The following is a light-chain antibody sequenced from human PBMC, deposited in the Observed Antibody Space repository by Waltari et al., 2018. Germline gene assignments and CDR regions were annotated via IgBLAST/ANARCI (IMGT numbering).Light chain of an antibody. J-gene: IGKJ1*01. CDR3: QQYYSRRT. CDR1: QSLLYNSNDNNY. Sequence: DIVMTQSPDSLAVSLGERVTLNCKSSQSLLYNSNDNNYLAWYQPKPGQPPKLLFYWASTRHSGVPDRFSGSGSATDFTLTISSLQAEDVAVYYCQQYYSRRTFGQGTRVEIK. V-gene: IGKV4-1*01. CDR2: WAS.